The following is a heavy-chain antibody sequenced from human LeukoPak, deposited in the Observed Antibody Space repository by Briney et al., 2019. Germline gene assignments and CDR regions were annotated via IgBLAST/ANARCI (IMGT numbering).Heavy chain of an antibody. V-gene: IGHV4-59*01. CDR2: IYYSGST. D-gene: IGHD4-17*01. Sequence: SETLSLTCTASGGSISSYYWSWIRQPPGKGLEWIGYIYYSGSTNYNPSLKSRVTISVDTSKNQFSLKLSSVTAADTAVYYCARLFHDYGTQRGVDYWGQGSLVTVSS. J-gene: IGHJ4*02. CDR1: GGSISSYY. CDR3: ARLFHDYGTQRGVDY.